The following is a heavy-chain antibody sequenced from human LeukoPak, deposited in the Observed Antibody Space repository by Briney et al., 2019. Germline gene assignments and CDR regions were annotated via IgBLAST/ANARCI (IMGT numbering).Heavy chain of an antibody. Sequence: SVKVSCKASGGTFSSYAISWVRQAPGQGLEWMGRIIPIFGTASYAQKFQGRVTITTDESTSTAYMELSSLRSEDTAVYYCARGWYLDTAMARGYWGQGTLVTVSS. CDR2: IIPIFGTA. J-gene: IGHJ4*02. CDR1: GGTFSSYA. V-gene: IGHV1-69*05. CDR3: ARGWYLDTAMARGY. D-gene: IGHD5-18*01.